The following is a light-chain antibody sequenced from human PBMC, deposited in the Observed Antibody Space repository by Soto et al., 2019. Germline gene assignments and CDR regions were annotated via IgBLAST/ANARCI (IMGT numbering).Light chain of an antibody. V-gene: IGKV4-1*01. Sequence: DIVVTQSPDFLAVSLGERATINCTSSQNVLYGSNNKNYFGWYQQKPGQPPKMLIKWASTRKSGVPDRFTGSGSWTEFTLTISSLQAEDVAPYYCQQYYDVPLTFGGGTKVEIK. J-gene: IGKJ4*01. CDR3: QQYYDVPLT. CDR2: WAS. CDR1: QNVLYGSNNKNY.